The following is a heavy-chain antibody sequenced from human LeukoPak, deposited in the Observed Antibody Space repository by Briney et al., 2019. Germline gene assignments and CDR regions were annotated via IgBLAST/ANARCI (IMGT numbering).Heavy chain of an antibody. CDR2: TYYSGST. CDR3: ATLGYCSGGSCRYFDY. J-gene: IGHJ4*02. CDR1: GGSISSSSYY. D-gene: IGHD2-15*01. Sequence: PSETLSLTCTVSGGSISSSSYYWGWIRQPPGKGLEWIGSTYYSGSTYYNPSLKSRITISVDTSKNQFSLKLSSVTAADTAVYYCATLGYCSGGSCRYFDYWGQGTLVTVSS. V-gene: IGHV4-39*01.